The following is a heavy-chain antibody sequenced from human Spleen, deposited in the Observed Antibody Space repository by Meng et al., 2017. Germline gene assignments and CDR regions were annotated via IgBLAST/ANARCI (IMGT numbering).Heavy chain of an antibody. CDR2: IYSGGST. J-gene: IGHJ4*02. Sequence: EVQLVESGGGLVPPGGSLRLSCAASGFTASSNYVSWVHQAPGKGLEWVSVIYSGGSTYYADSVKGRFTTSRDNAKNSLYLQMHSLRAEDTAVYYCARRSSAFDYWGQGTLVTVSS. CDR1: GFTASSNY. D-gene: IGHD6-6*01. V-gene: IGHV3-66*01. CDR3: ARRSSAFDY.